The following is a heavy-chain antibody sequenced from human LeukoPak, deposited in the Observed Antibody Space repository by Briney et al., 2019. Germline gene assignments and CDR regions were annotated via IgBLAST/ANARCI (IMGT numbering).Heavy chain of an antibody. CDR3: ARDEAEIDYYDSSGYYNWFDP. V-gene: IGHV4-4*07. CDR2: IYTSGST. J-gene: IGHJ5*02. D-gene: IGHD3-22*01. CDR1: GGSFSSYY. Sequence: SETLSLTCAVYGGSFSSYYWSWIRQPAGKGLEWIGRIYTSGSTNYNPSLKSRVTMSVDTSKNQFSLKLSSVTAADTAVYYCARDEAEIDYYDSSGYYNWFDPWGQGTLVTVSS.